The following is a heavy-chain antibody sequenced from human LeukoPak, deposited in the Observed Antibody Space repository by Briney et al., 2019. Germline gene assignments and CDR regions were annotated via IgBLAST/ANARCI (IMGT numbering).Heavy chain of an antibody. CDR2: IYYSGST. J-gene: IGHJ6*03. CDR1: GGSISSYY. V-gene: IGHV4-59*01. CDR3: ARTNVYYGSGSYYKKAYYYYYMDV. Sequence: PSETLSLTCTVSGGSISSYYWSWIRQPPGKGLEWIGYIYYSGSTNYNPSLKSRVTISVDTSKNQFSLKLSSVTAADTAVYYCARTNVYYGSGSYYKKAYYYYYMDVWGKGTTVTISS. D-gene: IGHD3-10*01.